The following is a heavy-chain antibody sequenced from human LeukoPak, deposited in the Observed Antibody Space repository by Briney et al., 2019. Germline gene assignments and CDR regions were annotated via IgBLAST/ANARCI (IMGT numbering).Heavy chain of an antibody. D-gene: IGHD5-12*01. V-gene: IGHV3-23*01. CDR2: VTGSGGNT. Sequence: GGSLRLSCAASGFTLSDYAMSWVRQAPGKGLEWVSAVTGSGGNTYYADSVKGRFTISKDTSKNRLYLQMNSLRAEDTALYYCAKGAYDYIEMGYFDDWGQGTLVTVSS. J-gene: IGHJ4*02. CDR3: AKGAYDYIEMGYFDD. CDR1: GFTLSDYA.